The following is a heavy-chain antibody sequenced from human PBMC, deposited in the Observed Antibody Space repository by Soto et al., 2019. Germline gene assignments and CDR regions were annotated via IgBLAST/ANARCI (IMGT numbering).Heavy chain of an antibody. CDR1: GFTFSSYP. D-gene: IGHD5-12*01. J-gene: IGHJ4*02. V-gene: IGHV3-48*01. CDR2: VSGRSTTT. Sequence: EVPLVESGGDLVQPGGSLRLSCAASGFTFSSYPMNWVRQAPGEGLEWVAYVSGRSTTTFYADSVKGRFTISRDNGKNSLYLEMNSLRAEDTAVYYCERVWDGNSGVDFWGQGTLVAVSS. CDR3: ERVWDGNSGVDF.